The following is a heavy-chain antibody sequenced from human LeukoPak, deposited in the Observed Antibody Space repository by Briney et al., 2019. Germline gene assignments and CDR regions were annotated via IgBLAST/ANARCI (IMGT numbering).Heavy chain of an antibody. Sequence: GGSLRLSCAASEITVSTNYMSWVRQAPGKGLEWVSIIYSGGATFYADSVKGRFTISRENSKNTLWLQMNSLRAEDTAVYYCARLHYDVLTGPFDYWGQGTLVTVSS. CDR3: ARLHYDVLTGPFDY. D-gene: IGHD3-9*01. V-gene: IGHV3-66*04. CDR1: EITVSTNY. J-gene: IGHJ4*02. CDR2: IYSGGAT.